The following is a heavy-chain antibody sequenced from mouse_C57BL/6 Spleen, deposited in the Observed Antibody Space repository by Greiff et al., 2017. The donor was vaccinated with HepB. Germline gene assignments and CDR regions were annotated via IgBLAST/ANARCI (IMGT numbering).Heavy chain of an antibody. CDR3: ARSNYGYFDV. CDR1: GFSLSSYG. Sequence: VMLVESGPGLVAPSQSLSITCTVSGFSLSSYGVDWVRQSPGKGLEWLGVIWGVGSTNYNSALKSRLTISKDNSKSQVYLKMNSLQTDDTARYYWARSNYGYFDVWGTGTTVTVSS. J-gene: IGHJ1*03. CDR2: IWGVGST. V-gene: IGHV2-6*01. D-gene: IGHD2-5*01.